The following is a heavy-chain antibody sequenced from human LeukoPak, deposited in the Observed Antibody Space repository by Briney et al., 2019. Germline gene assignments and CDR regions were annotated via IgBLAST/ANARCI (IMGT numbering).Heavy chain of an antibody. CDR1: GYSFTSYW. CDR3: ARLSEGRSYDFWSGYYSYYYYGMDV. V-gene: IGHV5-10-1*01. Sequence: GESLKISCKGSGYSFTSYWISWVRQMPGKGLEWMGRIDPSDSYTNYSPSFQGHVTISADKSISTAYLQWSSLKASDTAMYYCARLSEGRSYDFWSGYYSYYYYGMDVWGLGTTVTVSS. J-gene: IGHJ6*02. D-gene: IGHD3-3*01. CDR2: IDPSDSYT.